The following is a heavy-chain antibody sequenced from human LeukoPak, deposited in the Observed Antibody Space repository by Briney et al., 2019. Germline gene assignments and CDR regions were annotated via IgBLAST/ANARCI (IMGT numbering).Heavy chain of an antibody. CDR1: GFTFSTYV. CDR2: ISYDGSKK. CDR3: ARDEGGDIVVVPAAILAY. D-gene: IGHD2-2*01. J-gene: IGHJ4*02. V-gene: IGHV3-30-3*01. Sequence: GGSLRLSCAASGFTFSTYVMHWVRQAPGKGLEWVAVISYDGSKKYYADSVKGRFTISRDNSKNTLFLQMNSLRPEDTAVYYCARDEGGDIVVVPAAILAYWGLGTLVTVSS.